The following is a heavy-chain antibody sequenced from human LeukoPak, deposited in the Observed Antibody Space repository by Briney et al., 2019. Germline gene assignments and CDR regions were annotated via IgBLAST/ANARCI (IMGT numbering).Heavy chain of an antibody. J-gene: IGHJ4*02. V-gene: IGHV1-18*01. D-gene: IGHD4-17*01. CDR2: ISAYNGNT. CDR3: ARTAVTTPPHDY. Sequence: ASVKVSCKASGYIFTNYYIHWVRRAPGQGLEWMGWISAYNGNTNYAQKLQGRVTMTTDTSTSTAYMELRSLRSDDTAVYYCARTAVTTPPHDYWGQGTLVTVSS. CDR1: GYIFTNYY.